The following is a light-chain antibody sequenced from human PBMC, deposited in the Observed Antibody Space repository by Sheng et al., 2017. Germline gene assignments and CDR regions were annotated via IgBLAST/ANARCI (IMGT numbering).Light chain of an antibody. J-gene: IGKJ5*01. Sequence: EVVLTQSPATLSLSPGERATLSCRASQSIDNFLAWYQQRPGQAPRLLIYDTSSRATGIPARFSGSRSGTDFTLTISILEPEDFALYYYQQRSIWPITFGQGTRLEIK. V-gene: IGKV3-11*01. CDR2: DTS. CDR1: QSIDNF. CDR3: QQRSIWPIT.